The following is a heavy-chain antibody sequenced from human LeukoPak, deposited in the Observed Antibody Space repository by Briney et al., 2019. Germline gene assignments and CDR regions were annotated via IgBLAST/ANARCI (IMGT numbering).Heavy chain of an antibody. Sequence: SVKVSCKASGGTFSSYAISWVRQAPGQGLEWMGGIIPIFGTANYAQKFQGRVTITTDESTITAYMELSSLRSEDTAVYYCARGDIVVVPAAMPLGDAFDIWGQGTMVTVSS. D-gene: IGHD2-2*01. V-gene: IGHV1-69*05. CDR1: GGTFSSYA. J-gene: IGHJ3*02. CDR2: IIPIFGTA. CDR3: ARGDIVVVPAAMPLGDAFDI.